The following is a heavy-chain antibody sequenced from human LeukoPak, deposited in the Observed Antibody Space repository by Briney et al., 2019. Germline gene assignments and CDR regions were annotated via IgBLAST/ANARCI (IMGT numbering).Heavy chain of an antibody. J-gene: IGHJ3*02. D-gene: IGHD1-26*01. V-gene: IGHV1-2*06. Sequence: ASVKVSCKASGYSFAEYYIHWVRQAPGQGLEWMGRINPESGGTDYVQNFQGRVTMTRDTSITTAYMELSSLRSDDTAVYYCAGLREPQAAFDIWGQGTMVTVSS. CDR2: INPESGGT. CDR1: GYSFAEYY. CDR3: AGLREPQAAFDI.